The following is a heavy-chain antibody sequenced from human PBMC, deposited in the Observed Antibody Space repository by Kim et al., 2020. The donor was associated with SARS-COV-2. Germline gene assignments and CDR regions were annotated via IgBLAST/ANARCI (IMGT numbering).Heavy chain of an antibody. CDR1: GFTFSDYA. Sequence: GGSLRLSCAASGFTFSDYAMIWVRQAPGKGLELVSLIYSGGTSTYYADSVRGRFTISRDNSNNTLSLQMSSLRVEDAAVYYCATQRRPKSSDYWGQGTLVTVSS. CDR3: ATQRRPKSSDY. J-gene: IGHJ4*02. CDR2: IYSGGTST. V-gene: IGHV3-23*03.